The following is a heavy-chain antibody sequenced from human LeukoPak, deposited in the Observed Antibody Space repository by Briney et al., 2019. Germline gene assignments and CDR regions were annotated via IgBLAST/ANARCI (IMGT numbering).Heavy chain of an antibody. J-gene: IGHJ6*03. CDR2: IKQDGSEK. D-gene: IGHD3-22*01. V-gene: IGHV3-7*01. CDR3: AREYYYDSSGYYYGPFSYYYMDV. Sequence: GGSLRLSCAASGFTFSSYWMSWVRQAPGKGLEWVANIKQDGSEKYYVDSVKGRFTISRDNAKNSLYLQMNSLRAEDTAVYYCAREYYYDSSGYYYGPFSYYYMDVWGKGTTVTVSS. CDR1: GFTFSSYW.